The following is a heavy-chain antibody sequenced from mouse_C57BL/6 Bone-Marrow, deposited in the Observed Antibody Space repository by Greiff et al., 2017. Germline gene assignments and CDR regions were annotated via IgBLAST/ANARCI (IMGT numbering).Heavy chain of an antibody. J-gene: IGHJ1*03. CDR1: GYTFTSYW. Sequence: QVQLQQPGAELVKPGASVKLSCKASGYTFTSYWMHWVKQRPGKGLEWIGRIYPGDGDTNYNGKFKGKATLTADKSSSTAYMQLSSLTSEDSAVYFCARGGDDYGYFDVWGTGTTVTVSS. CDR2: IYPGDGDT. D-gene: IGHD2-4*01. CDR3: ARGGDDYGYFDV. V-gene: IGHV1-82*01.